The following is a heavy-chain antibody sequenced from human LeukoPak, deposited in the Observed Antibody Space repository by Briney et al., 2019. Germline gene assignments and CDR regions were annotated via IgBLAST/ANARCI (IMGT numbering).Heavy chain of an antibody. Sequence: GGSLRLSCAASGFTFSSYSMNWVRQAPGKGLEWVSSISSSSSYIYYADSVKGRFTISRDNAKNSLYLQMNSLRAEDTAVYYCAGESKTPGAFDIWGQGTMVTVSS. CDR3: AGESKTPGAFDI. CDR2: ISSSSSYI. CDR1: GFTFSSYS. J-gene: IGHJ3*02. V-gene: IGHV3-21*01.